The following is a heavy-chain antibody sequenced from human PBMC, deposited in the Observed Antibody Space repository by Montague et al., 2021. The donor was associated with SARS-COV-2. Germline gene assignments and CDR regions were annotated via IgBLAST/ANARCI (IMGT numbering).Heavy chain of an antibody. Sequence: SETLSLTCAVYGGSFSGYYWSWIRQPPGKGLEWIGEIYHSGSTNYNPSLKSRVTISVDTSKNQFSLKLSSVTAADTAVYYCARANEYYFDYWGQGTLVTVSS. CDR3: ARANEYYFDY. CDR2: IYHSGST. J-gene: IGHJ4*02. V-gene: IGHV4-34*01. CDR1: GGSFSGYY.